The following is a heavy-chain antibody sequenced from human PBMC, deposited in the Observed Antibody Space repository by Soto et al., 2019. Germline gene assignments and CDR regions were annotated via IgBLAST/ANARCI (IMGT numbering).Heavy chain of an antibody. CDR1: GGSISSSSYY. D-gene: IGHD6-19*01. CDR3: ARQGSSGPGGYFVY. CDR2: IYYSGST. J-gene: IGHJ4*02. Sequence: QLQLQESGPGLVKPSETLSLTCTVSGGSISSSSYYWGWIRPPPGKGLEWIGSIYYSGSTYYNPSLKGRVSMCVDTSKKQVSQNRSPVTAADTAVYYCARQGSSGPGGYFVYWGQGTLVTGSS. V-gene: IGHV4-39*01.